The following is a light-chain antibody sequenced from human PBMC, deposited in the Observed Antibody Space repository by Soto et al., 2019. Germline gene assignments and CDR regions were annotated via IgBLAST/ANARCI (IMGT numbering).Light chain of an antibody. V-gene: IGLV7-43*01. J-gene: IGLJ2*01. CDR1: TGAVTSGYY. Sequence: QTVVTQEPSLTVSPGGTVTLTCASSTGAVTSGYYPNWFQRKPGQAPRALIYSTSYKHSWTPARFSGSLLGGKAALTLSRVQPEDEADYYCLLYYGGAQVFGGGTKLTVL. CDR2: STS. CDR3: LLYYGGAQV.